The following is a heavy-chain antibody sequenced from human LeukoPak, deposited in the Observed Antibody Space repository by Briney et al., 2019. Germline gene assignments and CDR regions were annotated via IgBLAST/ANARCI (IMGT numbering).Heavy chain of an antibody. CDR2: MNPNSGNT. CDR1: GGTFSSYA. V-gene: IGHV1-8*02. CDR3: ARGVARADRSGYCSSTSCPRPYYFDY. Sequence: ASVKVSCKASGGTFSSYAISWVRQAPGQGLEWMGWMNPNSGNTGYAQKFQGRVTMTRNTSISTAYMELSSLRSEDTAVYYCARGVARADRSGYCSSTSCPRPYYFDYWGQGTLVTVSS. D-gene: IGHD2-2*01. J-gene: IGHJ4*02.